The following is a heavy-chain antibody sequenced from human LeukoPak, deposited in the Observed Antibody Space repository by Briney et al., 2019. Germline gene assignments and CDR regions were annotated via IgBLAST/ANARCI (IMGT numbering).Heavy chain of an antibody. CDR3: VRGRGSYGWFDP. CDR1: GFTSSSYW. CDR2: ISGDGTAR. Sequence: GGSLRLSCAASGFTSSSYWMHWVRQVPGKGLVWASRISGDGTARNYADSVKGRFTISRDDAKNTVDLQMNSLRGEDTAVYYCVRGRGSYGWFDPWGQGTLVTVSS. V-gene: IGHV3-74*01. J-gene: IGHJ5*02. D-gene: IGHD3-10*01.